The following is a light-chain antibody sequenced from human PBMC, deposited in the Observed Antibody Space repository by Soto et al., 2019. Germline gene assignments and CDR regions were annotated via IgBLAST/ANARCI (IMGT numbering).Light chain of an antibody. J-gene: IGLJ1*01. Sequence: QSVLTQPPSVSGAPGQRVTISCTGSSSNIGAGYDVHWYQQLPGTAPKLLIYTNTNRPSGVPDRFSGSKSGTSASLAITGLQAEDEADYYCQSYDSSLGGWYAFGTGTKLTVL. CDR1: SSNIGAGYD. V-gene: IGLV1-40*01. CDR2: TNT. CDR3: QSYDSSLGGWYA.